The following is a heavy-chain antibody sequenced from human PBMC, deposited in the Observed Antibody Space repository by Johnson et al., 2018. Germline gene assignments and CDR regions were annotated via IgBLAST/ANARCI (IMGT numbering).Heavy chain of an antibody. D-gene: IGHD3-22*01. CDR3: AGDSSGYQGVDAFDI. CDR1: GFTFRSSA. V-gene: IGHV3-23*04. CDR2: IRGSGGST. J-gene: IGHJ3*02. Sequence: VQLVESGGGLVQPGGSLRLSCAASGFTFRSSAMSWVRPAPGKGLEWVSAIRGSGGSTYYAASVTGRFPISRDNSKNTLYLPRNSLRAEDTAVYYCAGDSSGYQGVDAFDIWGQGTMVTVSS.